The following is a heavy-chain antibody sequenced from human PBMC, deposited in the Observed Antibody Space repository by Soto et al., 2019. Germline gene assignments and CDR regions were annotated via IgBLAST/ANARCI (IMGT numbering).Heavy chain of an antibody. CDR1: GETLNRAW. J-gene: IGHJ4*02. D-gene: IGHD2-15*01. CDR3: TAALYCGY. Sequence: PRRCPGLSSAASGETLNRAWMNYVGQAPGKGMEWVGRIKSKTDGGTTDYAAPVKGRFTISRDDSKNTLYLQMNSLKTEDTAVYYCTAALYCGYWGQGTLVTVSS. V-gene: IGHV3-15*07. CDR2: IKSKTDGGTT.